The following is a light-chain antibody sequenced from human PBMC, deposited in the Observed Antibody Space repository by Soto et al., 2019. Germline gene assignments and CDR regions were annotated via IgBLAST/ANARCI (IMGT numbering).Light chain of an antibody. J-gene: IGKJ5*01. V-gene: IGKV3-15*01. Sequence: EIVLTQSPATLSVSPGESAALSCRASQSVRTKLAWYQQRPGQAPRLLIYGASTRATGIPARFSGSGSGTEFTLIITSLQSEDWGVYYCQQQNNWPPITFGQGTRLEI. CDR1: QSVRTK. CDR3: QQQNNWPPIT. CDR2: GAS.